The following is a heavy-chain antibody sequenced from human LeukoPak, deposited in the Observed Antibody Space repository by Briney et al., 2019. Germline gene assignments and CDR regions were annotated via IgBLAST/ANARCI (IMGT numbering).Heavy chain of an antibody. J-gene: IGHJ4*02. CDR3: ARGRWLHPFDY. CDR1: GGSISSGSYY. CDR2: IYTSGST. D-gene: IGHD5-24*01. Sequence: KSSETLSLTCTVSGGSISSGSYYWSWIRQPAGKGLEWIVRIYTSGSTNYNPSLKSRVTISVDTSKNQFSLKLSSVTAADSAVYYSARGRWLHPFDYWGQGTLVTVSS. V-gene: IGHV4-61*02.